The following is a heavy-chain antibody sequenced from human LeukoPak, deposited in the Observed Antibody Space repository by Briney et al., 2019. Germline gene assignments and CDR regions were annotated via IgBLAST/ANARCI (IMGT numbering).Heavy chain of an antibody. CDR3: ARPARRITIFGVDNWFDP. D-gene: IGHD3-3*01. CDR1: GGSISSYY. CDR2: IYYSGST. J-gene: IGHJ5*02. Sequence: SETLSLTCTVSGGSISSYYWSWIRQPPGKGLEWIGYIYYSGSTNYNPSLKSRVTISVDTSKNQFSLKLSSVTAADTAVYYCARPARRITIFGVDNWFDPWGQGTLVTVSS. V-gene: IGHV4-59*08.